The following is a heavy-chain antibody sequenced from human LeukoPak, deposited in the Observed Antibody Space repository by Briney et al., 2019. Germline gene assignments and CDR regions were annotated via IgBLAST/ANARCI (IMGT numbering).Heavy chain of an antibody. V-gene: IGHV4-61*01. CDR1: GGSVSSGSYY. J-gene: IGHJ6*03. Sequence: SETLSLTCTVSGGSVSSGSYYWSWIRQPPGKGLGWIGYIYYSGSTNYNPSLKSRVTISVDTSKNQFSLKLSSVTAADTAVYYYARGGRSFYYYYMDVWGKGTTVTVTS. D-gene: IGHD2-15*01. CDR2: IYYSGST. CDR3: ARGGRSFYYYYMDV.